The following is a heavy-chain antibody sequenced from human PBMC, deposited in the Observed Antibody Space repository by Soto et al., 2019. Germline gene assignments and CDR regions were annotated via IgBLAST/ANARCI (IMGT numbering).Heavy chain of an antibody. J-gene: IGHJ4*02. D-gene: IGHD6-13*01. Sequence: PGGSLRLSCAASGFTFSSYAMTWVRQAPGRGLEWVSSIPYSGGSTYYADSVKGRFTISRDNSKSTLYLQMNSLRAEDTAVYYCAKENGYSSSWFEFDYWGQGTLVTVSS. CDR2: IPYSGGST. CDR1: GFTFSSYA. V-gene: IGHV3-23*01. CDR3: AKENGYSSSWFEFDY.